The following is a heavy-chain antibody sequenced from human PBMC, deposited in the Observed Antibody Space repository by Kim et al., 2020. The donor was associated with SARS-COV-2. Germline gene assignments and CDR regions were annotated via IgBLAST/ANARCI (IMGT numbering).Heavy chain of an antibody. Sequence: ASVKVSCKVSGYTITKVSMHWVRQAPGKGLEWMGGFDPDDGETNYAQKFQGRVILTEDTSTDTAHMELSSLTSEDTAVYYCATDGGMYPGYHHDAFDIWGQGAMVTVSS. V-gene: IGHV1-24*01. CDR3: ATDGGMYPGYHHDAFDI. CDR1: GYTITKVS. CDR2: FDPDDGET. D-gene: IGHD5-12*01. J-gene: IGHJ3*02.